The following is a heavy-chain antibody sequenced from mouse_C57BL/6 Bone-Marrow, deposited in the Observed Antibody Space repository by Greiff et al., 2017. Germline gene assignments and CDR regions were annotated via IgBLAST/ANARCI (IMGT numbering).Heavy chain of an antibody. V-gene: IGHV1-55*01. CDR3: ARRTTVVAHFDY. J-gene: IGHJ2*01. CDR1: GYTFTSYW. CDR2: ICPGSGST. D-gene: IGHD1-1*01. Sequence: QVQLQQPGAELVKPGASVTMSCKASGYTFTSYWITWVKQRPGQGLEWIGDICPGSGSTNYTEMFNSQATLTVDTSSSTAYMQLSSLTSEDAAVYYCARRTTVVAHFDYWGKGTTLTVSS.